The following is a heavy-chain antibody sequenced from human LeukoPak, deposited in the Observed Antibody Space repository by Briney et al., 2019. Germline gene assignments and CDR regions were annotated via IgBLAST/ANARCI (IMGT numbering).Heavy chain of an antibody. Sequence: PGGSLRLSCAASGFTFGSYAMSWVRHAPGKGMEWVSSITASGAATYYADSVKGRFTISRDNSKSMLFLQMNSLRAEDTALYYCAKGGALFAVASYFDYWGQGTLVTVSS. D-gene: IGHD6-19*01. CDR2: ITASGAAT. J-gene: IGHJ4*02. V-gene: IGHV3-23*01. CDR1: GFTFGSYA. CDR3: AKGGALFAVASYFDY.